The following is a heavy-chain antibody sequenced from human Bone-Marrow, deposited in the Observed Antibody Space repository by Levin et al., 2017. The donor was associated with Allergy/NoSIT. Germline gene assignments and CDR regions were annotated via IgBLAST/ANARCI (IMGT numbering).Heavy chain of an antibody. CDR1: GFTFSSYW. Sequence: GGSLRLSCAASGFTFSSYWMHWVRQAPGKGLVWVSRINSDGSSTSYADSVKGRFTISRDNAKNTLYLQMNSLRAEDTAVYYCARDLAIVVPAAYHGYMDVWGKGTTVTVSS. D-gene: IGHD2-2*01. J-gene: IGHJ6*03. V-gene: IGHV3-74*01. CDR2: INSDGSST. CDR3: ARDLAIVVPAAYHGYMDV.